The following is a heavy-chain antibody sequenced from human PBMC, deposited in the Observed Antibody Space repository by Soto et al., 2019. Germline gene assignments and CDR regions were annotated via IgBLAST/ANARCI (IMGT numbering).Heavy chain of an antibody. Sequence: QPGGSLRLSCAASGFTLSGYVLHWVRQAPGKGLEWVALISYDGSDKNYGDSVKGRFTISRDNSKNTLYLQMDSLRAEDTAMYYCATGRKREHSYGMDVWGQGTTVTVSS. CDR2: ISYDGSDK. CDR1: GFTLSGYV. D-gene: IGHD1-26*01. V-gene: IGHV3-30-3*01. J-gene: IGHJ6*02. CDR3: ATGRKREHSYGMDV.